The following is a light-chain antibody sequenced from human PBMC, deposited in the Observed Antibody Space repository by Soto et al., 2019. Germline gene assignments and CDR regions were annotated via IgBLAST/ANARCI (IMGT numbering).Light chain of an antibody. J-gene: IGKJ2*01. V-gene: IGKV1-39*01. CDR3: QQSYSTPYT. CDR2: SAP. Sequence: DIQMTQSPSSLSASVGDRVTITCPASQSISSYLNWYQQKPGKAPKLLIYSAPSLQSGVPSRFSSSGSGTDFTLSISSLQPKDFATYYCQQSYSTPYTSGQRTKLEIK. CDR1: QSISSY.